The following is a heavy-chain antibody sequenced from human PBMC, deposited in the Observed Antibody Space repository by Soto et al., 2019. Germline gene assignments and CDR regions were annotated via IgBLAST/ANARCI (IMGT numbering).Heavy chain of an antibody. J-gene: IGHJ2*01. CDR2: INSDGSST. D-gene: IGHD1-26*01. Sequence: GGSLRLSCAASGFTFISYLMHWVRQAPGKGLVWVSRINSDGSSTSYADSVKDRFTISRDNAKNTLYLQMNSLRADVTAVYYCARGGSLNWYFDLWGRCTLVTVSS. CDR1: GFTFISYL. V-gene: IGHV3-74*01. CDR3: ARGGSLNWYFDL.